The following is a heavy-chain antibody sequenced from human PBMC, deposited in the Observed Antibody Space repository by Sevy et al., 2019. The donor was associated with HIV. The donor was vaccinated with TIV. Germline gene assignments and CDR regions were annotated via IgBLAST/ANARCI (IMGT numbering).Heavy chain of an antibody. J-gene: IGHJ4*02. CDR2: IYSGGST. D-gene: IGHD2-21*01. Sequence: GGSVRLSCAASGFTVSSNYMSWVRQAPGKGLEWVSVIYSGGSTYYADSVKGRFTISRDNSKNTLYLQMNSLRAEDTAVYYCARDRGELPIHYWGQGTLVTVSS. CDR1: GFTVSSNY. CDR3: ARDRGELPIHY. V-gene: IGHV3-53*01.